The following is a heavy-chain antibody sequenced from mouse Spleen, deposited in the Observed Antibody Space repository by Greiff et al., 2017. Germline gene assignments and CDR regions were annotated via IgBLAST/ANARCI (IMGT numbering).Heavy chain of an antibody. Sequence: DVQLVESGGDLVKPGGSLKLSCAASGFTFSSYGMSWVRQTPDKRLEWVATISSGGSYTYYPDSVKGRFTISRDNAKNTLYLQMSSLRSEDTALYYCARQGLLLSMDYWGQGTSVTVSS. CDR1: GFTFSSYG. J-gene: IGHJ4*01. V-gene: IGHV5-6*01. CDR2: ISSGGSYT. D-gene: IGHD2-3*01. CDR3: ARQGLLLSMDY.